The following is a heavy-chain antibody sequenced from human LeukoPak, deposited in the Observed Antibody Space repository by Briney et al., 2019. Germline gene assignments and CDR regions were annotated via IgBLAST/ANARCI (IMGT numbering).Heavy chain of an antibody. Sequence: GASVKVSCKASGYTFTGYYMHWVRQAPGQGLEWMGWINPNSGGTNYAQKFQGRVTMTRDTSISTAYMELSRLRSDDTAVYYCARVSGGGRGSTVPDYWGRGTLVTVSS. CDR3: ARVSGGGRGSTVPDY. CDR1: GYTFTGYY. CDR2: INPNSGGT. V-gene: IGHV1-2*02. J-gene: IGHJ4*02. D-gene: IGHD3-16*01.